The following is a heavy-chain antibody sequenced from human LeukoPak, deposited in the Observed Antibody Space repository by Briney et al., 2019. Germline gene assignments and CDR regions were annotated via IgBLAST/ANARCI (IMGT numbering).Heavy chain of an antibody. V-gene: IGHV1-2*02. CDR1: GYTFTGYY. CDR2: INPNSGGT. CDR3: ARVIVGATTYGY. Sequence: ASVKVSCKASGYTFTGYYMHWVRQAPGQGLEWMGWINPNSGGTNYAQKFQGRVTMTRDTSISTAYMDLSSLSSDDTALYYCARVIVGATTYGYWGQGTQVTVSS. J-gene: IGHJ4*02. D-gene: IGHD1-26*01.